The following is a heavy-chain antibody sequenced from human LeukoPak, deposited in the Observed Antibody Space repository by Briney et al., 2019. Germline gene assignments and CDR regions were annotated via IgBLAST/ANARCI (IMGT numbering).Heavy chain of an antibody. D-gene: IGHD1-26*01. J-gene: IGHJ3*01. V-gene: IGHV3-9*01. CDR2: ISWNSGSI. Sequence: GRSLRLSCAASGFTFDDYAMHWVRHAPGKGLEWVSGISWNSGSIGYADSVKGRFTISRDNAKKSLYLQMNSLRAEDTALYYCTKDRGGSSQLGDAFDVWGQGTMVSVSS. CDR3: TKDRGGSSQLGDAFDV. CDR1: GFTFDDYA.